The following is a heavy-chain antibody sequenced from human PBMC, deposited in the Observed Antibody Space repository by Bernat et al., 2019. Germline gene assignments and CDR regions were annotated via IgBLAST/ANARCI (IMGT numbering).Heavy chain of an antibody. Sequence: QVQLVQSGAKVKKPGASVKSSCKASGYTFTNYAMQWVRQAPVQRLEWMGWINAGNGNTRYSQKFQGRVTITRDRSARTAYMEMSRLRSEDTAVYYCARGLWSASDVAYYFDYWGQGTLVTVSS. CDR2: INAGNGNT. J-gene: IGHJ4*02. CDR3: ARGLWSASDVAYYFDY. CDR1: GYTFTNYA. D-gene: IGHD3-3*01. V-gene: IGHV1-3*01.